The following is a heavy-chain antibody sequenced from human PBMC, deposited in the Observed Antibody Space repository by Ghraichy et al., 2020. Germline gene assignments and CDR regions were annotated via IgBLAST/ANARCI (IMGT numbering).Heavy chain of an antibody. J-gene: IGHJ4*02. Sequence: SETLSLTCTVSGGSINGYYWSWIRQAPGKGLEWIAYMYDSETTNYNPSLKSRVTISADTPKNQFSLKLSSVTAADSAIYYCARHRRGDASRGLFGMFIPAAYFDYWGLGILVTVSS. CDR1: GGSINGYY. CDR3: ARHRRGDASRGLFGMFIPAAYFDY. V-gene: IGHV4-59*08. D-gene: IGHD3-3*01. CDR2: MYDSETT.